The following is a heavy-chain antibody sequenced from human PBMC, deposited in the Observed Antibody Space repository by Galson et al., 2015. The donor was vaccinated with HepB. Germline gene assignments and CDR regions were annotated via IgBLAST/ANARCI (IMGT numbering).Heavy chain of an antibody. D-gene: IGHD2-2*01. CDR1: GFTFGDYA. Sequence: SLRLSCAASGFTFGDYAMNWFRQAPGKGLEWVGFKRSKTYGGTTEYGASVKGRFTISRDDSKSIAYLQMNSLKTEDTAVYYCSRVTDCCGTSCNDYWGQGTLVTVSS. V-gene: IGHV3-49*03. CDR2: KRSKTYGGTT. CDR3: SRVTDCCGTSCNDY. J-gene: IGHJ4*02.